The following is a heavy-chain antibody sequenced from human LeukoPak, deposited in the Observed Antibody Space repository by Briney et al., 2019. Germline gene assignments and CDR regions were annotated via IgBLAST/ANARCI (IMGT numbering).Heavy chain of an antibody. J-gene: IGHJ4*02. CDR2: ISGSGDRT. CDR1: GFTFNNYA. CDR3: AKGGASVMTNFGH. Sequence: PGGSLRLSCAASGFTFNNYAMNWVRQASGKGLEWVSSISGSGDRTFYADSVKGRYTISRDNSKKTVYLQMSNLGAEDTAVYYCAKGGASVMTNFGHWGQGTLVTVSS. V-gene: IGHV3-23*01. D-gene: IGHD2-21*02.